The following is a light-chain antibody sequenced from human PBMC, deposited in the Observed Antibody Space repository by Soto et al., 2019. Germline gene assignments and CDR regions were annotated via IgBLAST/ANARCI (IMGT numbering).Light chain of an antibody. Sequence: EIVMTQSPATLSVSPGERATLSCRASQSVSSNLAWYQQKPGQAPRLLIYGASTRATGTPARFSGSGSGAEFTLTISSLQSEDFASYYCQQYNNWGYTFGQGTKLEI. CDR1: QSVSSN. CDR3: QQYNNWGYT. J-gene: IGKJ2*01. CDR2: GAS. V-gene: IGKV3-15*01.